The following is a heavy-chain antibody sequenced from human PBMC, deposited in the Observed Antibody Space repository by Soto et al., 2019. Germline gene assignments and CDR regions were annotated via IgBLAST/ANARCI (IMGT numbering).Heavy chain of an antibody. CDR1: GFDFKKYG. CDR2: IWHDGSIK. V-gene: IGHV3-33*01. J-gene: IGHJ6*02. Sequence: QEYLVESGGGVVQPGGSLRLSCKGSGFDFKKYGLHWVRQAPGKGLEWVAVIWHDGSIKYYVESVKGRFTISRDNANNTLSLQMHSLRVVDTAMYYCAREIRPYYFYALDVWGQGTTVTVSS. D-gene: IGHD3-10*01. CDR3: AREIRPYYFYALDV.